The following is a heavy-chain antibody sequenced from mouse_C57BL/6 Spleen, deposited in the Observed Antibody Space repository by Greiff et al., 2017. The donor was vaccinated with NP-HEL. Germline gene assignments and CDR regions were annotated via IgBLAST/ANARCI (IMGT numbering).Heavy chain of an antibody. J-gene: IGHJ2*01. D-gene: IGHD1-1*01. CDR1: GFTFSSYA. CDR3: ARDPYYYGFDY. CDR2: ISDGGSYT. Sequence: DVKLQESGGGLVKPGGSLKLSCAASGFTFSSYAMSWVRQTPEKRLEWVATISDGGSYTYYPDNVKGRFTISRDNAKNNLYLQMSHLKSEDTAMYYCARDPYYYGFDYWGQGTTLTVSS. V-gene: IGHV5-4*01.